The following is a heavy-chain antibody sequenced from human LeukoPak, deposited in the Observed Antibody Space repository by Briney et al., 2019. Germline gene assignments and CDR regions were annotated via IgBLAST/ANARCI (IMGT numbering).Heavy chain of an antibody. Sequence: PGGPLRLSCVASGFTLSSYWMSWVRQAPGKGLEWVANIDGDGSTEAYVDSLKGRFTISRDNAKNSLYLQMNNLRVEDTAVYYCARGGAAFAESVYWGQGTLVTVSS. D-gene: IGHD3-3*01. CDR3: ARGGAAFAESVY. CDR2: IDGDGSTE. V-gene: IGHV3-7*01. CDR1: GFTLSSYW. J-gene: IGHJ4*02.